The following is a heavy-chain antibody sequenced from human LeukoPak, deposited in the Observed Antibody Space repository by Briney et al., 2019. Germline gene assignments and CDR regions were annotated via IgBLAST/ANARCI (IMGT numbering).Heavy chain of an antibody. CDR1: GYSFTSYW. CDR2: IYPGDSDT. V-gene: IGHV5-51*01. J-gene: IGHJ5*02. D-gene: IGHD6-13*01. Sequence: GESLKISCKGSGYSFTSYWIGWVRQMPGKGLEWMGIIYPGDSDTRYSPSFQGQVTISADKSISTAYLQWSSLKASDTAMYYCARGIHIAAAGMLWFDPWGQGTLVTVSS. CDR3: ARGIHIAAAGMLWFDP.